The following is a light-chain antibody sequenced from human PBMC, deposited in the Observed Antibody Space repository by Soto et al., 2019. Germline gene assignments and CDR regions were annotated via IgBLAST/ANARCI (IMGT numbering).Light chain of an antibody. CDR2: AAS. V-gene: IGKV1-12*01. CDR1: HDIKKW. Sequence: DIQMTQSPSSVSASVGDTINITCRASHDIKKWLAWYQQKPGKAPKVLIYAASNLESGVSPRFSGSGAGTEFSLTISSLHTEDFATYFCHQASSFPYTFGPGTKVDIK. CDR3: HQASSFPYT. J-gene: IGKJ3*01.